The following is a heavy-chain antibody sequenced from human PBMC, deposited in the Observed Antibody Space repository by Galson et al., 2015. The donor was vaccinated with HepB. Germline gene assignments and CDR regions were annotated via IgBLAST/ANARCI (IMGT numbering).Heavy chain of an antibody. CDR3: ARGVYDFWSGYYMSYFDY. D-gene: IGHD3-3*01. CDR2: IYYSGST. Sequence: ETLSLTCTVSGGSISSYYWSWIRQPPGKGLEWIGYIYYSGSTNYNPSLKSRVTKSVDTSKNQFSLKLSSVTAADTAVYYCARGVYDFWSGYYMSYFDYWGQGTLVTVSS. J-gene: IGHJ4*02. CDR1: GGSISSYY. V-gene: IGHV4-59*01.